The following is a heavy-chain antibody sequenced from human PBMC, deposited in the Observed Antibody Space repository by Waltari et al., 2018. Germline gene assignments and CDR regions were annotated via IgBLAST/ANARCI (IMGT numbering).Heavy chain of an antibody. D-gene: IGHD3-10*01. V-gene: IGHV3-30*02. J-gene: IGHJ3*02. Sequence: QVQLVESGGGVVQPGGSLRLSCAASGFTFSSYGMHWVRQAPGKGRGWGAVIRYDGSNKYDADSGKGRFTISRDNSKNTLYLQMNSLRAEDTAVYYCAKDRGDAFDIWGQGTMVTVSS. CDR3: AKDRGDAFDI. CDR2: IRYDGSNK. CDR1: GFTFSSYG.